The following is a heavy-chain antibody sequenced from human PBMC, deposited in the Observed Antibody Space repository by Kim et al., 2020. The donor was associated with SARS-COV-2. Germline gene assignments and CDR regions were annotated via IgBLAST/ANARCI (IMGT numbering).Heavy chain of an antibody. CDR1: GGSFSGYY. CDR3: ARGTHSYGFDY. D-gene: IGHD5-18*01. J-gene: IGHJ4*02. CDR2: INHSGST. Sequence: SETLSLTCAVYGGSFSGYYWSWIRQPPGKGLEWIGEINHSGSTNYNPSLKSRVTISVDTSKNQFSLKLSSVTAADTAVYYCARGTHSYGFDYWGQGTLVT. V-gene: IGHV4-34*01.